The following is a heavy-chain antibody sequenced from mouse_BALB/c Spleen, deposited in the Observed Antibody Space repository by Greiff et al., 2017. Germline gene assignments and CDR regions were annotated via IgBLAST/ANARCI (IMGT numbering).Heavy chain of an antibody. Sequence: QVQLQQSGAELVRPGVSVKISCTGSGYTFTDYAMHWVKQSHARSLEWIGVISTYYGDASYNQKFKGKATMTVDKSSSTDYMELARLTSEDSTIYYYARCYDYDADTMDYWGQGTSVTVSA. CDR2: ISTYYGDA. D-gene: IGHD2-4*01. CDR3: ARCYDYDADTMDY. V-gene: IGHV1S137*01. CDR1: GYTFTDYA. J-gene: IGHJ4*01.